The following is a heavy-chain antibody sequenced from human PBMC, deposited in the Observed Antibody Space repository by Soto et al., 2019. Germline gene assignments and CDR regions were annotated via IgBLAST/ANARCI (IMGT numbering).Heavy chain of an antibody. D-gene: IGHD3-3*01. CDR2: IYSSGGT. J-gene: IGHJ5*02. Sequence: SETLSLTCAVSGYSISSGYYWGWLRQPPGKGLEWIGRIYSSGGTKYNPSLKSRVDMSLDMSKNQFSLRLSSVTAADTAVYYCARGQRFSDSFDPWGQGTLVTVSS. CDR1: GYSISSGYY. V-gene: IGHV4-38-2*01. CDR3: ARGQRFSDSFDP.